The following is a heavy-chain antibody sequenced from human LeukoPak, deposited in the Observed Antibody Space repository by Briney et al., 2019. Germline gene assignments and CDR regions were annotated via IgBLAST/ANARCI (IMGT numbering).Heavy chain of an antibody. CDR3: ASVPRRASGSYSNYFDY. V-gene: IGHV1-2*02. CDR2: INPNSGGT. J-gene: IGHJ4*02. Sequence: ASVKVSCKASGYTFTGYYMHWVRQAPGQGLEWMGWINPNSGGTNYAQKFQGRVTMTRDTSISTAYMELSRLRSDDTAVYYCASVPRRASGSYSNYFDYWGQGTLVTVSS. D-gene: IGHD1-26*01. CDR1: GYTFTGYY.